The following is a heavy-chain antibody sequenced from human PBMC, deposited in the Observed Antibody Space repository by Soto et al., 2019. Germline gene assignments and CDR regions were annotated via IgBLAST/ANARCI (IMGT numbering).Heavy chain of an antibody. CDR2: IKSKTDGGTT. CDR3: TKDLTVTTPLRDY. V-gene: IGHV3-15*07. Sequence: EVQLVESGGGLVKPGGSLRLSCAASGFTFSNAWMNWVRQAPGKGLEWVGRIKSKTDGGTTDYAAPVKGRFTISRDDSKNPLYLQMNSLKTEHTAVYYCTKDLTVTTPLRDYWGQGTLVTVSS. CDR1: GFTFSNAW. D-gene: IGHD4-17*01. J-gene: IGHJ4*02.